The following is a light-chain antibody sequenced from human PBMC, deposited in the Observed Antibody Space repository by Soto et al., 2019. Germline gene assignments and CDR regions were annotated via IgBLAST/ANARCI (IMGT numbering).Light chain of an antibody. Sequence: EIVLIQSPGTPSLSPGERATLSCRASQSVSSSYLAWYQQKPGQAPRLLIYGASSRATGIPDRFSGSGSGTDFTLTINRLEPEDFAVYFCQQYGNSPPFTFGQGTKVDIK. CDR1: QSVSSSY. J-gene: IGKJ2*01. V-gene: IGKV3-20*01. CDR3: QQYGNSPPFT. CDR2: GAS.